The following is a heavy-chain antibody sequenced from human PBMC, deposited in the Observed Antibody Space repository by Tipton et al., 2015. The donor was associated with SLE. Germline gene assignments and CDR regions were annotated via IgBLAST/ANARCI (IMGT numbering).Heavy chain of an antibody. J-gene: IGHJ4*02. CDR2: IYHSGST. D-gene: IGHD3-22*01. V-gene: IGHV4-38-2*02. CDR3: ARGGSTYYHDSSGALDY. Sequence: TLSLTCTVSGYSISSGFYWGWIRQPPGKGLEWIGNIYHSGSTFYNPSLKSRVTISVDTSKNQFSLKLSSVTAADTAVHYCARGGSTYYHDSSGALDYWGQGTLVTVSS. CDR1: GYSISSGFY.